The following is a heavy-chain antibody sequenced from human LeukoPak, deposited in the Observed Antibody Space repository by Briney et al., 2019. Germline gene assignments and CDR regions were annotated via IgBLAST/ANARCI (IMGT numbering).Heavy chain of an antibody. J-gene: IGHJ5*02. Sequence: SETLSLTXTVSGGSISSYYWSWIWQPPGKGLEWIGYIYYSGSTNYNPSLKSRVTISVDTSKNQFSLKLSSVTAADTAVYHCARDYYGDKNPSWGQGTLVTVSS. D-gene: IGHD4-17*01. CDR3: ARDYYGDKNPS. CDR2: IYYSGST. V-gene: IGHV4-59*01. CDR1: GGSISSYY.